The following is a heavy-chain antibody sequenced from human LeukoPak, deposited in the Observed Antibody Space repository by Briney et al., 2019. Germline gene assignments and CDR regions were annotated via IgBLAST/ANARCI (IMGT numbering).Heavy chain of an antibody. CDR2: IYYSGST. Sequence: PSETLSLTCTDSGGSISSSSYYWGWIRQPPGKGLEWIGSIYYSGSTYYNPSLKSRVTISVDTSKNQFSLKLSSVTAADTAVYYCARQSAYYYDSSGYGYWGQGTLVTVSS. V-gene: IGHV4-39*01. CDR1: GGSISSSSYY. J-gene: IGHJ4*02. D-gene: IGHD3-22*01. CDR3: ARQSAYYYDSSGYGY.